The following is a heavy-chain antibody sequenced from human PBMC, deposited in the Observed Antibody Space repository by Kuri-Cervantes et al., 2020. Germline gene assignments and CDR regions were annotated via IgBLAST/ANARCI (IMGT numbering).Heavy chain of an antibody. CDR1: GFSFSDHY. D-gene: IGHD3-3*01. CDR2: TRNKLNSYTA. J-gene: IGHJ5*02. CDR3: ARGGLEWLDLFGWFDP. Sequence: GGSLRLSCAASGFSFSDHYLDWVRQAPGKGLEWVGRTRNKLNSYTAEYAASVKGRFTISRDDSKNSVYLQMKSLKTEDTAVYYCARGGLEWLDLFGWFDPWGQGTLVTVSS. V-gene: IGHV3-72*01.